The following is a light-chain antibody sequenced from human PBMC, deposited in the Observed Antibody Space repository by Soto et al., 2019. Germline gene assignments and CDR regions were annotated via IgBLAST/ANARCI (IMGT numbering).Light chain of an antibody. CDR1: QSVSSN. CDR2: GTS. CDR3: QQYNNWPLT. J-gene: IGKJ4*01. Sequence: EIVMTQSPATLSVSPGERATLSCRASQSVSSNLAWYQQKPGQAPRLVIYGTSTSATGIPARLSGSGSGTEFTLTLSSLQSEDFAVYYCQQYNNWPLTFGGGTKVEIK. V-gene: IGKV3-15*01.